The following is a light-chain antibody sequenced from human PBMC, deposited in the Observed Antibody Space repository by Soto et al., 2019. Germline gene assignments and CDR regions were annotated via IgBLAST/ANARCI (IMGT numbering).Light chain of an antibody. J-gene: IGLJ2*01. V-gene: IGLV2-14*01. CDR3: CSYAGSTTRVL. CDR2: EVS. Sequence: QSVLTQPASVSGSPGQSIIISCTGTSSDVDTYKYVSWYQQHPGKAPKLMIYEVSHRPSWVSDRFSGSKSGNTASLTISGLQAEDEADYYCCSYAGSTTRVLFGGGTKLTVL. CDR1: SSDVDTYKY.